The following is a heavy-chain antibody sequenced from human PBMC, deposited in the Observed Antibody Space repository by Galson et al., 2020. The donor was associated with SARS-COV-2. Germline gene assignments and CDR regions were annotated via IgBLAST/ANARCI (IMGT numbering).Heavy chain of an antibody. CDR2: ISWNSGSI. J-gene: IGHJ4*02. D-gene: IGHD3-16*01. CDR3: AKDMGPLTGGFDY. CDR1: GFTFDDYA. Sequence: TGGSLRLSCAASGFTFDDYAMHWVRQAPGKGLEWVSGISWNSGSIGYADSVKGRFTISRDNAKNSLYLQMNSLRAEDTALYYCAKDMGPLTGGFDYWGQGTLVTVSS. V-gene: IGHV3-9*01.